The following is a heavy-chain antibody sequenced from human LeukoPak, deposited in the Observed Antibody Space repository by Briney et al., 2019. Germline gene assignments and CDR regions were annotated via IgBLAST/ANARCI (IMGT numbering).Heavy chain of an antibody. CDR1: GGSFSGYY. J-gene: IGHJ4*02. CDR3: AREESADPRRVL. CDR2: INHSGST. Sequence: SETLSLTCAVYGGSFSGYYWSWIRQPPGKGLEWIGEINHSGSTNYNPSLKSRVTISVDTSKNQFSLKLTSVTAADTAMYYCAREESADPRRVLWGQGALVTVSS. V-gene: IGHV4-34*01.